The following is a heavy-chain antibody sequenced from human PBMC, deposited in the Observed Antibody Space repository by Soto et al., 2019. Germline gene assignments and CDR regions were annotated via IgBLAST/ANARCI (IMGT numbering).Heavy chain of an antibody. CDR3: ACRDSSSWSIDH. V-gene: IGHV4-59*08. Sequence: QVHLQESGPGLVKPSETLSLTCTVSGGSISNYYWSWIRQPPGKGLEWIGFMSYRGTTNYNPSLKSRGTISVDTSQNQFYLRLRSVTAADTGVYYCACRDSSSWSIDHWGQGTLVTVSS. CDR2: MSYRGTT. CDR1: GGSISNYY. D-gene: IGHD6-13*01. J-gene: IGHJ4*02.